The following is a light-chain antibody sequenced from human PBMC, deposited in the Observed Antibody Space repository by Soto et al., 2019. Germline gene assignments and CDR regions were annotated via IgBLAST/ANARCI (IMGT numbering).Light chain of an antibody. CDR3: ASYTTSSTYV. CDR1: SSDVGGFNY. CDR2: DVS. V-gene: IGLV2-14*03. Sequence: QSALTQPASVSGSPGQSIAISCTGTSSDVGGFNYVSWYQQHPGKAPEFMIYDVSSRPSGVSDRFSGSKSGNTASLTISGLQAEDEADYYCASYTTSSTYVFGTGTKLTVL. J-gene: IGLJ1*01.